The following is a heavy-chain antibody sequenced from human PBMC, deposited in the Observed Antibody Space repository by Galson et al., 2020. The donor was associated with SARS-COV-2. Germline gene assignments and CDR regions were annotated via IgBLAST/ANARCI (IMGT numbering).Heavy chain of an antibody. D-gene: IGHD4-17*01. V-gene: IGHV1-2*02. CDR3: ASGDYGVS. J-gene: IGHJ1*01. CDR1: GFTFTDYY. CDR2: INPYSGET. Sequence: ASVKVSCKASGFTFTDYYMNWVRQAPGQGLEWVGWINPYSGETDQAQNFQGRVTMTSDTTINTAYMELSSLRSDDTAIYYCASGDYGVSWGQGTLITVSS.